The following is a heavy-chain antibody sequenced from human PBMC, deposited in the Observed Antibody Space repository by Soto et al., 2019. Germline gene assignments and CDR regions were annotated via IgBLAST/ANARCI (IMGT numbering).Heavy chain of an antibody. V-gene: IGHV4-34*01. Sequence: QVQLQQWGAGLLKPSETLSLTCAVYGGSFSGYYWSWIRQPPGKGLEWIGEINHSGSTNYNPSLKSRVARSVDTSKNQFSLKLSSVTAADTAVYYCARGLGSGWFFGYWGQGTLVTVSS. CDR2: INHSGST. J-gene: IGHJ4*02. D-gene: IGHD6-19*01. CDR3: ARGLGSGWFFGY. CDR1: GGSFSGYY.